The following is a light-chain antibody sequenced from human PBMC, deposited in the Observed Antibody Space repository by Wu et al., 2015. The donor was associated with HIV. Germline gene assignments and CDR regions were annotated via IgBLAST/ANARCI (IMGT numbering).Light chain of an antibody. V-gene: IGKV1-27*01. CDR2: GAS. CDR1: IDLDNY. CDR3: QNYKSFSFT. J-gene: IGKJ3*01. Sequence: IQMTQSPSSLSASVGDRVNITCRATIDLDNYLVWYQQKPGKVPQLIIYGASTLQSGVPSRFSGSGAGTLFTLTISSLQPEDVGTYYCQNYKSFSFTFGPGTKVDLK.